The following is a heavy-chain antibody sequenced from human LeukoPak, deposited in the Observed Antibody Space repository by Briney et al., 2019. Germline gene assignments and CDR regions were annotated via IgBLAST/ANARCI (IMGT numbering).Heavy chain of an antibody. J-gene: IGHJ4*02. CDR2: ISSDGSDK. V-gene: IGHV3-30*04. CDR1: GFIFSSYV. Sequence: GGSLRLSCVASGFIFSSYVMHWVRQAPGKGLEWVALISSDGSDKDYADSVKGRFTISRDNSKNTLYLQMNSLRAEDTAVYYCARDPPYGSGSWYYFDNWGQGTLVTVSS. D-gene: IGHD3-10*01. CDR3: ARDPPYGSGSWYYFDN.